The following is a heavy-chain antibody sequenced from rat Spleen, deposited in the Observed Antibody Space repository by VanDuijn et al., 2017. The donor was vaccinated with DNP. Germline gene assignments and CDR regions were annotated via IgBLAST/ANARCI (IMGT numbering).Heavy chain of an antibody. CDR1: GHSITNSYR. CDR2: INSAGRI. V-gene: IGHV3-3*01. D-gene: IGHD1-1*01. CDR3: ASTQYSGDVNWFGY. J-gene: IGHJ3*01. Sequence: EVQLQESGPGLVKPSQSLSLTCSVTGHSITNSYRWNWIRRFPGNRLEWMGYINSAGRINYNPSLKSRISITRDTSKNQFFLQLNSTTTEDTATYYCASTQYSGDVNWFGYWGQGTLVTVSS.